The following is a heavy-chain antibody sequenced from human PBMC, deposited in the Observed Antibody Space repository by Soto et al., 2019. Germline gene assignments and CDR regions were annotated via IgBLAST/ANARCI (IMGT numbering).Heavy chain of an antibody. CDR1: GFTFGIYG. V-gene: IGHV3-33*01. CDR3: ARDRDIRYDFDY. J-gene: IGHJ4*02. D-gene: IGHD2-15*01. CDR2: IWHDGSNK. Sequence: VQLVESGGGVVQPGRSLRLSCAASGFTFGIYGMHWVRQAPGKGPEGVAIIWHDGSNKYYAASVKGRFTTSRDNSKNTLYLQMNSLRVEDTAVYYCARDRDIRYDFDYWGQGTLVTVSS.